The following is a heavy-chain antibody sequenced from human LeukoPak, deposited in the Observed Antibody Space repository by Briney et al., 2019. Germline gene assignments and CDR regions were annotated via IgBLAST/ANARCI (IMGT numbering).Heavy chain of an antibody. CDR2: FDPEDGET. J-gene: IGHJ6*02. Sequence: ASVKVSCKVSGYTLTELSMHWVRQAPGKGLEWMGGFDPEDGETIYAQKFQGRVTMTEDTSTDTAYMELRSLRSDDTAVYYCARVSEYSSGWYFAYYYYGMDIWGQGTTVTVSS. CDR3: ARVSEYSSGWYFAYYYYGMDI. D-gene: IGHD6-19*01. CDR1: GYTLTELS. V-gene: IGHV1-24*01.